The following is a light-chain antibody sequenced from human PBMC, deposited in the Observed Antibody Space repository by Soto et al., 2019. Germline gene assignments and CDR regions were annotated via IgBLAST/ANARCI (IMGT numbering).Light chain of an antibody. V-gene: IGLV2-14*01. J-gene: IGLJ2*01. CDR1: SSDVGGYNY. CDR3: ISYTSSSTLV. CDR2: DVS. Sequence: QSVLTQPASVSGSPGQSITISCTGTSSDVGGYNYVSWYQQHPGKAPKLMIYDVSNRPSGVSNRFSGSKSGNTASLTISGLQAEDEDDYYCISYTSSSTLVFGGGTKVTVL.